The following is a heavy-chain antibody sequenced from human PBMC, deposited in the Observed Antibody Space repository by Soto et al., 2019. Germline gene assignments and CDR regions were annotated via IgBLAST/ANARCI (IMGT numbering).Heavy chain of an antibody. D-gene: IGHD6-13*01. J-gene: IGHJ6*02. CDR2: INPNSGGT. Sequence: WASVKVSCKASGYTFTGYYMHWVRQAPGQGLEWMGWINPNSGGTNYAQKFQGWVTMTRDTSISTAYMELSRLRSDDTAVYYCARESIAAAKGYYGMDVWGQGTTVTSP. V-gene: IGHV1-2*04. CDR1: GYTFTGYY. CDR3: ARESIAAAKGYYGMDV.